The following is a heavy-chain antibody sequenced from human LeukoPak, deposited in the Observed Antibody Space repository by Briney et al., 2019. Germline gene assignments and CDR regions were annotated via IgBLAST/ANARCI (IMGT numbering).Heavy chain of an antibody. CDR2: IYTSGST. Sequence: SETLSLTCTGSGNSCGDYYWSWIRQPAGKGLEWIGRIYTSGSTTYNPSLKSRVTMSVDTSKSQFSLNLMSVTAADTAVYYCTRDTGTTGEVKFDPWGQGTLVTVSS. CDR3: TRDTGTTGEVKFDP. CDR1: GNSCGDYY. V-gene: IGHV4-4*07. J-gene: IGHJ5*02. D-gene: IGHD4-17*01.